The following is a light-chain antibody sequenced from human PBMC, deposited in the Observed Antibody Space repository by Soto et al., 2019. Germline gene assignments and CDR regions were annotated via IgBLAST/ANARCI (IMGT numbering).Light chain of an antibody. V-gene: IGLV2-14*01. Sequence: QSALTQPASVSGSPGQSITISCTGTSSDVGGYNHVSWYQQHPGKAPKLIIYEVSNRPSGISNRFSGSKSGNTASLTISGLQAEDEADYYCSSYTSSSTHVFGTGTKLTVL. CDR1: SSDVGGYNH. CDR3: SSYTSSSTHV. CDR2: EVS. J-gene: IGLJ1*01.